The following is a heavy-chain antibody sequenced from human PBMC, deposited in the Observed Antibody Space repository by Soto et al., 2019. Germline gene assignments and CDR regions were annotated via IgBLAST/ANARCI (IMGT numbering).Heavy chain of an antibody. CDR1: GYTFTSYG. V-gene: IGHV1-18*01. CDR3: ARVSLSITGPRILAY. Sequence: GASVKVSCKASGYTFTSYGISWVRQAPGQGLEWMGWISAYNGNTNYAQKLQGRVTMTTDTSTSTAYMELRSLRSDDTAVYYCARVSLSITGPRILAYRGQGTSVIVSS. J-gene: IGHJ4*02. CDR2: ISAYNGNT. D-gene: IGHD1-20*01.